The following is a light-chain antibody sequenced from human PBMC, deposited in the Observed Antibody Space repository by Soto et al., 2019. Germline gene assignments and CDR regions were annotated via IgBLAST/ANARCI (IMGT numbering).Light chain of an antibody. CDR1: QSVASN. CDR3: QQYHNWPPQYT. V-gene: IGKV3-15*01. J-gene: IGKJ2*01. Sequence: EIVMTQSPASLSVSPGDGATLSCRASQSVASNVAWYQQKPGQGPRLLIHGASTRAVGVPARFSGSGSGTDFTLTISGLQSEDFAVYYRQQYHNWPPQYTFGQGTKLQIK. CDR2: GAS.